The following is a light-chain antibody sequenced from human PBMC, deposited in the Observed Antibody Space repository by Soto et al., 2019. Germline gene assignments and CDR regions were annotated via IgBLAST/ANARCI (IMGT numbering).Light chain of an antibody. Sequence: EIVMTQSPATLSVSPGERATLSCRASQSVSSNLAWYQQKPGQAPRLLIYGASTSATGIPARFSGSGSGTEFTLTISSLRSEDFALYYYQQYNDWPPQYSFGQGTKLEI. J-gene: IGKJ2*03. V-gene: IGKV3-15*01. CDR3: QQYNDWPPQYS. CDR1: QSVSSN. CDR2: GAS.